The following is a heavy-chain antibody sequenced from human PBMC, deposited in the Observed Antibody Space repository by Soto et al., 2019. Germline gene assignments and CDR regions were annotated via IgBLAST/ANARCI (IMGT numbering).Heavy chain of an antibody. V-gene: IGHV4-39*01. CDR2: IYYTGST. CDR3: ARQGPRVVTPWNAFDI. CDR1: GGSISSSGYY. Sequence: PSETLSLTCTVSGGSISSSGYYWGWVRQPPGKGLEWIGSIYYTGSTYYNPSLKSRVTISVDTSKNQFSLKLSSVTAADTAVYYCARQGPRVVTPWNAFDIWGQGTMVTVS. D-gene: IGHD2-21*02. J-gene: IGHJ3*02.